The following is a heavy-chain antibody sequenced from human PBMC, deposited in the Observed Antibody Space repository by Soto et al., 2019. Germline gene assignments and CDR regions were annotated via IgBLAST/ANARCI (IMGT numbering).Heavy chain of an antibody. D-gene: IGHD2-21*01. Sequence: QVQLVESGGGVVQPGTSLRLSCAASGFIFTNYAMHWVRQAPGKGLEWVAIISYDGSNQFYGDSVKGRITISRDNSKNTVYLQMNILRPDDTAVYYRARDPVFAGFLGHVDCCGQGVLGTVSS. CDR2: ISYDGSNQ. CDR1: GFIFTNYA. V-gene: IGHV3-30*04. J-gene: IGHJ4*02. CDR3: ARDPVFAGFLGHVDC.